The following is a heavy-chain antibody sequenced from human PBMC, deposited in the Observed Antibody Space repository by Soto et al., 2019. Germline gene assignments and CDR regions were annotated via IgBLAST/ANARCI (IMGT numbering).Heavy chain of an antibody. CDR3: ARDPLGTNYPGVFDI. D-gene: IGHD2-8*01. CDR2: ISGSGGST. V-gene: IGHV3-23*01. J-gene: IGHJ3*02. CDR1: GFTFSRYS. Sequence: PGGSLRLSCAPFGFTFSRYSINWVRQAPGKGLEWVSGISGSGGSTYYADSVKGRFTISRDNSKNTLYLQMNSPRDEDTAVYYCARDPLGTNYPGVFDIWGKGKMVTVSS.